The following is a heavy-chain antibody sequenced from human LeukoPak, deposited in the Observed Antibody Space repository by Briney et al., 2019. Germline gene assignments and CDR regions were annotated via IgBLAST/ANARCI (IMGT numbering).Heavy chain of an antibody. CDR2: IYHSGST. V-gene: IGHV4-38-2*02. CDR1: GGSISSGYY. Sequence: SETLSLTCTVSGGSISSGYYWGWIRQPPGKGLEWIGSIYHSGSTYYNPSLKSRVTISVDTSKNQFSLKLSSVTAADTAVYYCARRSLTTVTTPYFDYWGQGTLVTVSS. J-gene: IGHJ4*02. D-gene: IGHD4-17*01. CDR3: ARRSLTTVTTPYFDY.